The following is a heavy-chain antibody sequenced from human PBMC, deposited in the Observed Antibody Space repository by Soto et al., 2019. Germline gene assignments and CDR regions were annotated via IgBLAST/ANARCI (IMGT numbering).Heavy chain of an antibody. CDR2: IYLGDSDT. CDR1: GDTFSTHW. D-gene: IGHD2-2*02. J-gene: IGHJ6*02. CDR3: AREYTAWPLAYGLDV. Sequence: PGESLKISCKGAGDTFSTHWIGWVRQMPGKGLEWMGIIYLGDSDTRYGPSFQGQVTISVDKSISTAYLQWNSLKASDTAIYYCAREYTAWPLAYGLDVWGQGTTVTVSS. V-gene: IGHV5-51*01.